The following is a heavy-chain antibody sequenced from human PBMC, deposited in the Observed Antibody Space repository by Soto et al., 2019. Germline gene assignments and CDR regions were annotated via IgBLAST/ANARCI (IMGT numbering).Heavy chain of an antibody. D-gene: IGHD1-26*01. CDR3: AREPLGLYYFDY. V-gene: IGHV1-3*01. Sequence: GASVKVSCKASGYTFISYAIHWVRQAPGQRLEWTGWINAGNGNTKYSQKFQGRVTITRDTSASTAYMELTSLRSEDTAVYYCAREPLGLYYFDYWGQGTEDTVST. CDR2: INAGNGNT. CDR1: GYTFISYA. J-gene: IGHJ4*02.